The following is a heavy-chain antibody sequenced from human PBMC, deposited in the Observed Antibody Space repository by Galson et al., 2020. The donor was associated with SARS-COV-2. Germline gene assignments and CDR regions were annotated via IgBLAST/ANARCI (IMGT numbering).Heavy chain of an antibody. V-gene: IGHV3-74*01. CDR3: ARLGGTDYCFWCGYSRDYYYYGMYV. Sequence: GGSLRLSCAASGFTFSSYWMHWVRQAPGKGLVWVSRINSDGSSTSYADSVKGRFTISRDNAKNTLYLQMNSLRAEDTAVYYCARLGGTDYCFWCGYSRDYYYYGMYVWGQGTTFTVAS. D-gene: IGHD3-3*01. J-gene: IGHJ6*02. CDR1: GFTFSSYW. CDR2: INSDGSST.